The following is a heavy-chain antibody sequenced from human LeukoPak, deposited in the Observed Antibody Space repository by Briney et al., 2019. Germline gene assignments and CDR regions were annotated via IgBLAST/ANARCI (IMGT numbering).Heavy chain of an antibody. J-gene: IGHJ4*02. CDR2: ISAYNGNT. D-gene: IGHD3-22*01. Sequence: ASVTLSCKASGYTFTSYGISWVRQAPGQGLEWMGWISAYNGNTNYAQKFQGRVTMTRDTSISTAYMELSRLRSDDTAVYYCARGYYDSSGYYYFDYWGQGTLVTVSS. CDR3: ARGYYDSSGYYYFDY. V-gene: IGHV1-18*01. CDR1: GYTFTSYG.